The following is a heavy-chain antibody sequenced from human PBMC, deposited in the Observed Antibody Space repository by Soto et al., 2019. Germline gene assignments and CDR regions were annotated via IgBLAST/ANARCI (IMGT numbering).Heavy chain of an antibody. CDR2: IYHSGST. J-gene: IGHJ6*02. CDR3: ARVSGSYYYGMDV. CDR1: GGSISSSNW. D-gene: IGHD1-26*01. Sequence: SETLPLTCAVSGGSISSSNWWSWVRQPPGKELEWIGEIYHSGSTNYNPSLKSRVTISVDKSKNQFSLKLSSVTAADTAVYYCARVSGSYYYGMDVWGQGTTVTVSS. V-gene: IGHV4-4*02.